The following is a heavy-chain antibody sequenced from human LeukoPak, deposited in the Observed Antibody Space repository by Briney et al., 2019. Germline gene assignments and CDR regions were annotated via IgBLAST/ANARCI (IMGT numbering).Heavy chain of an antibody. CDR1: GGSFSGYY. Sequence: PSETLSLTCAVYGGSFSGYYWSWIRQPPGKGLEWIGEINHSGSTNYNPSLKSRVTISVDTSKNQFSLKLSSVTAADTAVYYCARSIPAAIPTFDYWGQGTLVTVSS. V-gene: IGHV4-34*01. CDR2: INHSGST. CDR3: ARSIPAAIPTFDY. J-gene: IGHJ4*02. D-gene: IGHD2-2*01.